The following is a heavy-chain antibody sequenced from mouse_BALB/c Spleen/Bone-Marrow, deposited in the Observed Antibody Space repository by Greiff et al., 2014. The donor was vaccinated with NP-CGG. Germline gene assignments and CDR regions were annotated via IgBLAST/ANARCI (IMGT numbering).Heavy chain of an antibody. V-gene: IGHV1S22*01. D-gene: IGHD3-1*01. CDR1: GYTFTSYW. J-gene: IGHJ4*01. CDR3: TRSGYVMDY. CDR2: IYPGTGSI. Sequence: LQQSGSELVRPGASVKLSCKASGYTFTSYWMHWGKQRPGQGLEWLGNIYPGTGSINYDEKFKSKATLTVDTSSSTAYMQLSSLTSEDSAVYYCTRSGYVMDYWGQGTSVTVSS.